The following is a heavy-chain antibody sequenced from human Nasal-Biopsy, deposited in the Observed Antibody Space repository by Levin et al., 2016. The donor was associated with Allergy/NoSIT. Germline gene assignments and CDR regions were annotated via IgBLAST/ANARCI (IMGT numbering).Heavy chain of an antibody. V-gene: IGHV3-64D*06. CDR2: ISSNGGST. CDR1: GFTFSSYA. J-gene: IGHJ4*02. Sequence: GESLKISCSASGFTFSSYALHWVRQAPGKGLEYVSRISSNGGSTDYADSVKGRFTISRDNSKNTLYLQMSSLRADDTAVYYCVKDRDARRNDFWSGYDYWGQGTLVTVSS. CDR3: VKDRDARRNDFWSGYDY. D-gene: IGHD3-3*01.